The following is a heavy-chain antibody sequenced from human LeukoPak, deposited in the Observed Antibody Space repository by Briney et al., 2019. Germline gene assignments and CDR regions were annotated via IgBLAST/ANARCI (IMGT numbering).Heavy chain of an antibody. V-gene: IGHV3-21*01. J-gene: IGHJ4*02. D-gene: IGHD3-9*01. CDR1: GFTFSSYS. CDR3: ARAGSILTGYPDY. CDR2: ISSSSSYI. Sequence: GGSLRLSCAASGFTFSSYSMNWVRHAPGKGLEWVSSISSSSSYIYYADSVKGRFTISRDNAKNSLYLQMNSLRAEDTAVYYCARAGSILTGYPDYWGQGTLVTVSS.